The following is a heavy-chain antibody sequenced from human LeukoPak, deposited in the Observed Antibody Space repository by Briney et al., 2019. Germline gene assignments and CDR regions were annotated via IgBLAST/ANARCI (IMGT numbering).Heavy chain of an antibody. CDR1: GGTFSSYA. CDR2: IIPIFGTA. V-gene: IGHV1-69*13. Sequence: GASVKVSCKASGGTFSSYAISWVRQAPGQGLEWMGGIIPIFGTADYAQKFQGRVTITADESTSTAYMELSSLRSEDTAVYYCARDEWAWGQQPRYDYWGQGTLVTVSS. CDR3: ARDEWAWGQQPRYDY. J-gene: IGHJ4*02. D-gene: IGHD6-13*01.